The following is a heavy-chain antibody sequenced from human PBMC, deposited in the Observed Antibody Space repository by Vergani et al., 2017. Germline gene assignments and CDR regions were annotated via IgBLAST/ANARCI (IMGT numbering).Heavy chain of an antibody. CDR1: GFTFEDYD. J-gene: IGHJ5*02. V-gene: IGHV3-20*04. Sequence: EVQLVESGGRVVRPGGSLRLSCAASGFTFEDYDMSWVRQAPGKGLEWVSDINWNGGSKRYADSVKGRFTISRDNVKNSLYLQMNSLRAEDTALYFCARHNVLRYFSAWGQGTLVTVSS. CDR3: ARHNVLRYFSA. D-gene: IGHD3-9*01. CDR2: INWNGGSK.